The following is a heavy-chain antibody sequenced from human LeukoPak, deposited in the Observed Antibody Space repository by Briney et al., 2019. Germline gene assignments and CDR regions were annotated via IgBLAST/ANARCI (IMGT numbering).Heavy chain of an antibody. CDR3: ARDSSWRYYFDY. CDR2: IYTSGST. CDR1: GGSISSYY. Sequence: SETLSLTCAVSGGSISSYYWSWIRQPAGKGLEWIGRIYTSGSTNYNLSLKSRVTMSVDTSKNQFSLKLSSVTAADTAVYYCARDSSWRYYFDYWGQGTLVTVSS. D-gene: IGHD6-13*01. V-gene: IGHV4-4*07. J-gene: IGHJ4*02.